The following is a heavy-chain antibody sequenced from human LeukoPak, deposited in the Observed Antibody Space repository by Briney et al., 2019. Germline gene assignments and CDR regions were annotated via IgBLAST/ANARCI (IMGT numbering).Heavy chain of an antibody. CDR2: IYHSGST. D-gene: IGHD1-26*01. CDR1: GYSISSGYY. V-gene: IGHV4-38-2*02. J-gene: IGHJ3*02. CDR3: AKGWELPQDAFDI. Sequence: PSETLSLTCTVSGYSISSGYYWGWIRQPPGKGLEWIGSIYHSGSTYYNPSLKSRVTISVDTSKNQFSLKLSSVTAADTAVYYCAKGWELPQDAFDIWGQGTMVTVSS.